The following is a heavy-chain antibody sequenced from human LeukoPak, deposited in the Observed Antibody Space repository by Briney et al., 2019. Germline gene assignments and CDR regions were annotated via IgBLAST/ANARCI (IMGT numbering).Heavy chain of an antibody. CDR2: INHSGST. J-gene: IGHJ4*02. Sequence: SETLSLTCAVYGGSFSGYYWSWIRQPPGKGLEWIGEINHSGSTNYNPSLKSRVTISVDTSKNQFSLKLSSVTAADTAVYYCARGQGGDYDFRSGYYRNPYFDYWGQGTLVTVSS. CDR3: ARGQGGDYDFRSGYYRNPYFDY. V-gene: IGHV4-34*01. D-gene: IGHD3-3*01. CDR1: GGSFSGYY.